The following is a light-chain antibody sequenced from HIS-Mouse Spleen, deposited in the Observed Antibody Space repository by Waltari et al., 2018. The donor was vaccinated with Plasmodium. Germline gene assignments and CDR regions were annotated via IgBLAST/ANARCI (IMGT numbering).Light chain of an antibody. CDR1: KFGYKY. Sequence: SYELTQPPSVSVSSGQTASIPCSAHKFGYKYPCWYQQKPAQSPVLVIYQDSKRPSGIPERFSGSNSGNTATLTISGTQAMDEADYYCQAWDSSTVVFGGGTKLTVL. CDR2: QDS. J-gene: IGLJ2*01. CDR3: QAWDSSTVV. V-gene: IGLV3-1*01.